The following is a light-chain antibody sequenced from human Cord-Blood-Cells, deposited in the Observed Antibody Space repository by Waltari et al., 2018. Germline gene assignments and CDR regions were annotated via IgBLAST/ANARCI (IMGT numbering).Light chain of an antibody. CDR1: QSISSY. J-gene: IGKJ4*01. CDR3: QQSYSTPLT. CDR2: AAS. Sequence: DIQMTQSPSSLSASVGDRVTITCRASQSISSYLNWYQQKPGKAPKLLIYAASSLQSGVPSRFSGSGSGTDFTLSISSLQPEDFATYYCQQSYSTPLTFVGGTNVEIK. V-gene: IGKV1-39*01.